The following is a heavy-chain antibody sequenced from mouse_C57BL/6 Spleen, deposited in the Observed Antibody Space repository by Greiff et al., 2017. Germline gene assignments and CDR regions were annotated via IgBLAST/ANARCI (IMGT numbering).Heavy chain of an antibody. CDR2: IDPETGGT. D-gene: IGHD2-4*01. Sequence: QVQLQQSGAELVRPGASVTLSCKASGYTFTDYEMHWVKQTPVHGLEWIGAIDPETGGTAYNQKFKGKAILTADKSSSTAYMELRSLTSEDSAVYYCTRRGLVYFDYWGQGTTLTVSS. J-gene: IGHJ2*01. CDR3: TRRGLVYFDY. CDR1: GYTFTDYE. V-gene: IGHV1-15*01.